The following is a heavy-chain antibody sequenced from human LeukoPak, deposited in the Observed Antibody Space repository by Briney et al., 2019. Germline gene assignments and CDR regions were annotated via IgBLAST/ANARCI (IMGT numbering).Heavy chain of an antibody. CDR2: IYTSGST. J-gene: IGHJ4*02. CDR3: ARVKGGATYFDY. D-gene: IGHD1-26*01. V-gene: IGHV4-61*02. Sequence: SETLSLTCTVSGGSISSGSYYWSWIRQPAGKGLEWIGRIYTSGSTNYNPSLKSRVTISVDKSKNQFSLKLSSVTAADTAVYYCARVKGGATYFDYWGQGTLVTVSS. CDR1: GGSISSGSYY.